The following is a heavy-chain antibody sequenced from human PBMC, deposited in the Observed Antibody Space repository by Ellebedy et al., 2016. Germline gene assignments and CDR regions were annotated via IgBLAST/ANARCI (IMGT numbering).Heavy chain of an antibody. V-gene: IGHV4-4*02. CDR1: GGSISSSNW. CDR3: ARDDYYGSGTLDY. Sequence: GSLRLXXAVSGGSISSSNWWSWVRQPPGKGLEWIGEIYHSGSTNYNPSLKSRVTISVDKSKNQFSLKLSSVTAADTAVYYCARDDYYGSGTLDYWGQGTLVTVSS. D-gene: IGHD3-10*01. CDR2: IYHSGST. J-gene: IGHJ4*02.